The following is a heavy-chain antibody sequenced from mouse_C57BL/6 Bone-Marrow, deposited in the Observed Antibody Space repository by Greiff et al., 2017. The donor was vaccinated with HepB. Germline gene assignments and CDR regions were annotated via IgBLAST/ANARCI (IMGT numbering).Heavy chain of an antibody. CDR2: ISSGSSTM. CDR3: ARGGNYWYFDV. CDR1: GFTFSDYG. V-gene: IGHV5-17*01. D-gene: IGHD1-1*01. Sequence: EVKVVESGGGLVKPGGSLKLSCAASGFTFSDYGMHWVRQAPEKGLEWVAYISSGSSTMYYADTVKGRFTISRDNAKNTLFLQMTSLRSEDTAMYYCARGGNYWYFDVWGTGTTVTVSS. J-gene: IGHJ1*03.